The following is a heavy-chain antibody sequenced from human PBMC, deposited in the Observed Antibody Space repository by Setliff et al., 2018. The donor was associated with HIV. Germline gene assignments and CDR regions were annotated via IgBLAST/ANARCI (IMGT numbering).Heavy chain of an antibody. Sequence: SETLSLTCSVSGGSISSGSYYWTWIRQPAGKGPEWIGHIYTNGYTNYNPSLKSRVTISVDTSKNQFSLKLTSVTAADTAVYYCATYSAGEGGRGHWGQGTLVTVSS. CDR2: IYTNGYT. V-gene: IGHV4-61*09. J-gene: IGHJ4*02. D-gene: IGHD2-15*01. CDR1: GGSISSGSYY. CDR3: ATYSAGEGGRGH.